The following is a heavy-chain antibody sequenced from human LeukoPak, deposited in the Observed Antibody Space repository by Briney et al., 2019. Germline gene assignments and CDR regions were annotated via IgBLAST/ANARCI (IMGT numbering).Heavy chain of an antibody. CDR3: ARDQADSQGDY. CDR1: GYTFTGYY. CDR2: IYPSSGDT. D-gene: IGHD3-3*01. Sequence: ASVKVSCKASGYTFTGYYVHWVRQAPGQGLEWMGWIYPSSGDTNYAQKFQGRVTMTRDTSISTAYTELSRLRSDDTATYYCARDQADSQGDYWGQGTLVTVSS. V-gene: IGHV1-2*02. J-gene: IGHJ4*02.